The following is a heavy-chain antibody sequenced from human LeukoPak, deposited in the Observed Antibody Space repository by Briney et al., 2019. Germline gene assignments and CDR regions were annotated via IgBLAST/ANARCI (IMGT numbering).Heavy chain of an antibody. CDR1: GGSISDYY. J-gene: IGHJ3*02. CDR2: IYYTGTT. V-gene: IGHV4-59*01. CDR3: TRDRKYYEI. Sequence: SETLSLTCTVSGGSISDYYWSWIRQPPGERLEWIGYIYYTGTTTYNPSLKSRVTLSIGTSKNQFSLKLSSVTAADTAVYYCTRDRKYYEIWGQGTMVTVSS. D-gene: IGHD1-14*01.